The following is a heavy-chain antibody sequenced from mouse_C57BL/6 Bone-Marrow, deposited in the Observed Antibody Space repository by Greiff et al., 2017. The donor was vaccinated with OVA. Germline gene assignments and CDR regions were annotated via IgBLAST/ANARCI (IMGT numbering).Heavy chain of an antibody. CDR2: IDPEDGET. Sequence: DVKLQESGAELVKPGASVKLSCTASGFNIKDYYMHWVKQRTEQGLEWIGRIDPEDGETKYAPKFQGKATITADTSSNTAYLQLSSLTSEDTAVYYCARDLTTVVAMDAMDYWGQGTSVTVSS. J-gene: IGHJ4*01. CDR3: ARDLTTVVAMDAMDY. D-gene: IGHD1-1*01. CDR1: GFNIKDYY. V-gene: IGHV14-2*01.